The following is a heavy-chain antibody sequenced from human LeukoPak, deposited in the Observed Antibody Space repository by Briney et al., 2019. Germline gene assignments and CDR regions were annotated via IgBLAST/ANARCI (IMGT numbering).Heavy chain of an antibody. V-gene: IGHV3-30-3*01. CDR3: ARDLGRYSSSRDAFDI. CDR2: ISYDGSNK. J-gene: IGHJ3*02. Sequence: GGSLRLSCAASGFTFSSYAMHWVRQAPGKGLEWVAVISYDGSNKYYADSVKGRFTISRDNSKNTLYLQMNSLRAEDTAVYYCARDLGRYSSSRDAFDIWGQGTMVTVSS. D-gene: IGHD6-13*01. CDR1: GFTFSSYA.